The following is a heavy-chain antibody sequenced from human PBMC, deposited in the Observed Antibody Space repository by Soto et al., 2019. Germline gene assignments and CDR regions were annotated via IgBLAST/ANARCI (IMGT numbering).Heavy chain of an antibody. Sequence: ASVKVYCKASGYTFTGYYMHWVRQAPGQGLEWMGWINPNSGGTNYAQKFQGRVTITADESTSTAYMELSSLRSEDTAVYYCASAPTSIVVVPAAIPWFDPWGQGTLVTVSA. CDR2: INPNSGGT. V-gene: IGHV1-2*02. D-gene: IGHD2-2*01. CDR3: ASAPTSIVVVPAAIPWFDP. CDR1: GYTFTGYY. J-gene: IGHJ5*02.